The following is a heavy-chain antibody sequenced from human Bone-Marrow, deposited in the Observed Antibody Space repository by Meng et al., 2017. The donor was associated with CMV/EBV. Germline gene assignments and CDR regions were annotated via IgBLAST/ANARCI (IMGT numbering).Heavy chain of an antibody. D-gene: IGHD1-26*01. Sequence: GESLKISCAASGFTVSSNYMSWVRQAPGKGLEWVSVIYSGGSTYYADSVKGRFTISRDNSKNTMYLQMNSLRGEDTAVYYCARAFGRAGWLDPWGQGTLVTVSS. CDR1: GFTVSSNY. CDR3: ARAFGRAGWLDP. J-gene: IGHJ5*02. CDR2: IYSGGST. V-gene: IGHV3-53*01.